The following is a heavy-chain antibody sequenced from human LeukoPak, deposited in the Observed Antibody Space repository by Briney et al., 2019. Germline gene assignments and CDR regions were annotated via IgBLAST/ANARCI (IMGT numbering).Heavy chain of an antibody. CDR2: IYHSGST. CDR3: ARGRYYYDSSGYYPNFDY. CDR1: GYSISSGYY. D-gene: IGHD3-22*01. Sequence: SETLSLTCTVSGYSISSGYYWGWIRQPPGKGLEWIGSIYHSGSTYYNPSLKSRVTISVDTSKNQFSLKLSSVTAADTAVYYCARGRYYYDSSGYYPNFDYWGQGTLVTVSS. V-gene: IGHV4-38-2*02. J-gene: IGHJ4*02.